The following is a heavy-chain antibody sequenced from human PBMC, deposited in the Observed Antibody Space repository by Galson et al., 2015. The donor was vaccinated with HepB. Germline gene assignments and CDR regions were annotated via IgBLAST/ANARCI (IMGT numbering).Heavy chain of an antibody. CDR1: GGTFSSYA. CDR3: ARDDGSGSYYPVKGSYYYMDV. Sequence: SVKVSCKASGGTFSSYAISWVRQAPGQGLEWMGGIIPIFGTANYAQKFQGRVTITADESTSTAYMELSSLRSEDTAVYYCARDDGSGSYYPVKGSYYYMDVWGKGTTVTVSS. J-gene: IGHJ6*03. V-gene: IGHV1-69*13. D-gene: IGHD3-10*01. CDR2: IIPIFGTA.